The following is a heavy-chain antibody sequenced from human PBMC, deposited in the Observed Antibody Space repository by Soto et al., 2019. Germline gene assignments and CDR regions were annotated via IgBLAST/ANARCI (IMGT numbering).Heavy chain of an antibody. CDR1: GYTLTELS. Sequence: ASVKVSCKVSGYTLTELSMHWVRQAPGKGLEWMGGFDPEDGETIYAQKFQGRVTMTEDTSTDTAYMELSSLRSEDTAVYYCATEPYDFWSGTNPSGVDWGQGTLVTVSS. D-gene: IGHD3-3*01. CDR3: ATEPYDFWSGTNPSGVD. CDR2: FDPEDGET. J-gene: IGHJ4*02. V-gene: IGHV1-24*01.